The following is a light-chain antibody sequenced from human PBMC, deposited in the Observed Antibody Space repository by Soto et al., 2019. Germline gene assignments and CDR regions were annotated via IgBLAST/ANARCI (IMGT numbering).Light chain of an antibody. V-gene: IGKV3-15*01. J-gene: IGKJ4*01. CDR2: GAS. CDR1: QSVGGN. Sequence: EIVMTQSPATLSVSPGERATLSCRASQSVGGNLAWYQQKPGQAPRLLIYGASTRATGVPARFSGSRSETEFTLTISSLQSEDFAVYYCQQYYSWPLTFGGGTKVEIK. CDR3: QQYYSWPLT.